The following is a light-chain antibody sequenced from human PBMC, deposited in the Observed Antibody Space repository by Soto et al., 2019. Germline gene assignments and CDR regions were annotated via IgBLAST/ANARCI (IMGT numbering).Light chain of an antibody. CDR2: EAS. Sequence: DIQMTQSPSSLSASLGDRVTITCRASQSIASYLNWYQQKPGKAPKLLIYEASSLHSGVPSRFSGSRSGTDFTLTISSLQPEELATYYCQQSYITPLTFGGGTTVEIK. CDR1: QSIASY. V-gene: IGKV1-39*01. J-gene: IGKJ4*01. CDR3: QQSYITPLT.